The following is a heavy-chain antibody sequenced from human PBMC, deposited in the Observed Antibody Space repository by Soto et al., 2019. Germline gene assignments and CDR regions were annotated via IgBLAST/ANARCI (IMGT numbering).Heavy chain of an antibody. J-gene: IGHJ4*02. V-gene: IGHV4-4*02. D-gene: IGHD1-1*01. CDR2: IYHSGNT. CDR1: GDSISRTNW. Sequence: SETLSLTCAVSGDSISRTNWWSWVRQPPGKGLEWIGEIYHSGNTNYNPSLKSRVTISVDTSKNQFSLKLTSVTAADTAIYYCVRSGDNYNLLDYWGQGTPVTVSS. CDR3: VRSGDNYNLLDY.